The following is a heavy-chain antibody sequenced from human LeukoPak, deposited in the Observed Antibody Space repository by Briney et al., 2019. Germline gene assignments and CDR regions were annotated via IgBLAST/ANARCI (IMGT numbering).Heavy chain of an antibody. Sequence: GESLQISCKGSGYDFDRYWIAWVRQMPGKGLEWMGVIYPGDSDVKYSPSFQGQVTISVDKFLRTSYLQWNSLQASDTAMYYCARRIVATVGTHFDYWGQGTLVTVSS. CDR1: GYDFDRYW. J-gene: IGHJ4*02. D-gene: IGHD5-12*01. CDR2: IYPGDSDV. V-gene: IGHV5-51*01. CDR3: ARRIVATVGTHFDY.